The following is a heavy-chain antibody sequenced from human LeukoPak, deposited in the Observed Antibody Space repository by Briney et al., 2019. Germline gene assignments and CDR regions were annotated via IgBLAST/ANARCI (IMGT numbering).Heavy chain of an antibody. CDR1: GFTLSSYA. Sequence: GSLRLSCAASGFTLSSYAMSWVRQAPGKGPEWVSGISGSGGVTYYADSVKGRFTISRDNSKNTLYVQMNSLRVEDTAVYYCAKTSDISVRYYFDYWGQGTLVAVSS. CDR3: AKTSDISVRYYFDY. V-gene: IGHV3-23*01. CDR2: ISGSGGVT. D-gene: IGHD3-22*01. J-gene: IGHJ4*02.